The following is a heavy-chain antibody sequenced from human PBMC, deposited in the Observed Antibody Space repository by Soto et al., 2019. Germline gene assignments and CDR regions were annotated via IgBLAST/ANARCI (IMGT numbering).Heavy chain of an antibody. J-gene: IGHJ4*02. D-gene: IGHD6-13*01. CDR3: ASSNRGLSSSWKSNDY. V-gene: IGHV1-8*01. CDR2: MNPNSGNT. Sequence: QVQLVQSGAEVKKPGASVKVSCKASGYTFTSYDINWVRQATGQGLEWMGWMNPNSGNTGYAQKFQGRVTMTRSTSISTAYMELSSLRSEDTAVYYCASSNRGLSSSWKSNDYWGQGTLVTVSS. CDR1: GYTFTSYD.